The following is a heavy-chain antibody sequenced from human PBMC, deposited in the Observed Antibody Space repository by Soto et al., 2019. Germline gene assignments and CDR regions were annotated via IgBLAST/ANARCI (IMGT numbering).Heavy chain of an antibody. CDR1: GFGFSTYG. CDR2: IDSSGRYI. Sequence: GGSLRLSCTASGFGFSTYGMNWFRQAPGKGPEWVSSIDSSGRYIYYADSVQGRFTISRDNAKNSLYLQMNSLRVEDTALYFCARDESAGSSTSNWGQGTRVTVAS. V-gene: IGHV3-21*01. D-gene: IGHD2-2*01. CDR3: ARDESAGSSTSN. J-gene: IGHJ4*02.